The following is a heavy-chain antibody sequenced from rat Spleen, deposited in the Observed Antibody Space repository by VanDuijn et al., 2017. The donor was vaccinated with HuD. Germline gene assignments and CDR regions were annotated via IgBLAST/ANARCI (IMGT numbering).Heavy chain of an antibody. CDR1: GFTFSDYY. CDR3: ARQTSITNWFAY. J-gene: IGHJ3*01. D-gene: IGHD1-10*01. Sequence: EVQLVESDGGLVQPGRSLKLSCAASGFTFSDYYMAWVRQAPTKGLEWVATISYDGLNTYYRDSVKGRFTISRDNAKSTLYLQMDSLRSEDTATYYCARQTSITNWFAYWGQGTLVTVSS. V-gene: IGHV5-29*01. CDR2: ISYDGLNT.